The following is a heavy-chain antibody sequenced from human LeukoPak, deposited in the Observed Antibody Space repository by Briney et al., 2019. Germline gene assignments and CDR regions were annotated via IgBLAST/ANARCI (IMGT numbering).Heavy chain of an antibody. Sequence: SETLSLTCTVSGGSISSSSYYWGWIRQPPGKGLEWIGSIYYSGSTYYNPSLKSRVTISVDTSKNQFSLKLSSVTAADTAVYYCARRPLVITMVRGVIINAFDIWGQGTMVTVSS. J-gene: IGHJ3*02. CDR1: GGSISSSSYY. CDR2: IYYSGST. D-gene: IGHD3-10*01. CDR3: ARRPLVITMVRGVIINAFDI. V-gene: IGHV4-39*01.